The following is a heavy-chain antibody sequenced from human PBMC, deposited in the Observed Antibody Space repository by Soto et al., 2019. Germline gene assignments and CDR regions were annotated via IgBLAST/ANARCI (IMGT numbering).Heavy chain of an antibody. J-gene: IGHJ5*02. Sequence: ASVEVSCKDSGYTLTSYGIIWVRQDPGQGLEWMGWISAYNGNTNYAQKLQGRVTMTTDTSTSTAYMELRSLRSDDTAVYYCARVYDLTWNWFDPWGQGTLVTVSS. CDR3: ARVYDLTWNWFDP. CDR2: ISAYNGNT. D-gene: IGHD3-3*01. CDR1: GYTLTSYG. V-gene: IGHV1-18*01.